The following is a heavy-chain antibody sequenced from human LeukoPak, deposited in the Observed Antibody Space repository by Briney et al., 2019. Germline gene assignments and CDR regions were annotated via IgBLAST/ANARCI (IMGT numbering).Heavy chain of an antibody. J-gene: IGHJ3*02. CDR3: ARDRIPISSWYDYSAVDI. CDR2: ISYDGSNK. V-gene: IGHV3-30-3*01. Sequence: GMSLTLSCLASGFTFNSYSMHWLRQAPPTAREGVAVISYDGSNKYYAGPVKGRFTISRDNSKNTLYLQMNSLRAEDTAVYYGARDRIPISSWYDYSAVDIWGPGTMGTVSS. CDR1: GFTFNSYS. D-gene: IGHD6-13*01.